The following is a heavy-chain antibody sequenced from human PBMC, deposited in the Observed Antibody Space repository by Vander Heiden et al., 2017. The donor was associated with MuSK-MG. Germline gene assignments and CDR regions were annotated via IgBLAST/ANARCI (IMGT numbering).Heavy chain of an antibody. CDR2: IYHSGST. J-gene: IGHJ6*02. Sequence: QAQLQESCPGLVTPSETLSGACTVSGYSISRGYYCGWIRQPPGKGLEWIGSIYHSGSTYYTQPVTRRVTISVDTSKNQVSLQRSPVTAAETAVYYWAVEGSSLLPSYYYHNGKDVWVQGRTVNVYS. CDR1: GYSISRGYY. D-gene: IGHD6-13*01. V-gene: IGHV4-38-2*02. CDR3: AVEGSSLLPSYYYHNGKDV.